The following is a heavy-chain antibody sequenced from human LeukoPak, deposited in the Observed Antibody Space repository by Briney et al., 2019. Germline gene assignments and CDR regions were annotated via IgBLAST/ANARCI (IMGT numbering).Heavy chain of an antibody. J-gene: IGHJ4*02. CDR3: AGQGDSRPFDY. D-gene: IGHD2/OR15-2a*01. CDR1: GGSISSGGYY. Sequence: SQTLSLTCTVSGGSISSGGYYWSWIRQHPGMGLEWIGYIYYSGSTYYNPSLKSRVTISVDTSKNQFSLKLSSVTAADTAVYYCAGQGDSRPFDYWGQGTLVTVSS. CDR2: IYYSGST. V-gene: IGHV4-31*03.